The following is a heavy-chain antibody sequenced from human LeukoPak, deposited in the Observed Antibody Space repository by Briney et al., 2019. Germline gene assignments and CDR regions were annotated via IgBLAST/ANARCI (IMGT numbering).Heavy chain of an antibody. CDR1: GGSISSYY. D-gene: IGHD2-2*01. J-gene: IGHJ5*02. V-gene: IGHV4-4*09. Sequence: TSETLSLTCTVSGGSISSYYWSWIRQPPGKGLEWIGYIYTSGSTNYNPSLKSRVTISVDTSKNQFSLKLSSVTAADTAVYYCARQYQLLENWFDPWGQGTLVTVSS. CDR3: ARQYQLLENWFDP. CDR2: IYTSGST.